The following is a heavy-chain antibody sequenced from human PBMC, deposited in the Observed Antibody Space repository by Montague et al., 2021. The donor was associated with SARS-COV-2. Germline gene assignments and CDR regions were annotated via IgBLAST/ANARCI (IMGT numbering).Heavy chain of an antibody. CDR3: ARGWNYAFDI. V-gene: IGHV6-1*01. CDR2: TYYGSSWNT. CDR1: GDSVSRNNPA. Sequence: CAISGDSVSRNNPAWNWIRQSPSRGLEWLGRTYYGSSWNTDYAVSAKSRITTSPDTSKNQFSLHLNSVTPEDTAVYYCARGWNYAFDIWSQGTMVTVSS. J-gene: IGHJ3*02. D-gene: IGHD1-7*01.